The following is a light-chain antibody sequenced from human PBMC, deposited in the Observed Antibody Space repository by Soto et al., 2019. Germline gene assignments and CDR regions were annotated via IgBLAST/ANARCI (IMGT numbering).Light chain of an antibody. CDR3: QQRSNWPPGLT. CDR1: QSVSSY. Sequence: EIVLTQSPATLSLSPGERATLSCTASQSVSSYLAWYQQKPGQAPRLLIYDASNRATGIPARFSGSWSGTDFTLTSSSLEPEDFAVYYCQQRSNWPPGLTFGGGTKVDIK. J-gene: IGKJ4*01. CDR2: DAS. V-gene: IGKV3-11*01.